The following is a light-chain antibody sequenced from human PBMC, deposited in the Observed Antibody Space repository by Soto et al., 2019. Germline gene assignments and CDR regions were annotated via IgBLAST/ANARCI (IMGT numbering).Light chain of an antibody. J-gene: IGKJ1*01. CDR1: QTISSW. CDR3: QQCDTFST. CDR2: KAS. V-gene: IGKV1-5*03. Sequence: DIQMTQSPSTLSGSVGGRVTITCRASQTISSWLAWYQQKPGKAPKLLIYKASTLKSGVPSRFSGSGSGTEFTLTISSLQPDDFATYYCQQCDTFSTFGQGTKVDIK.